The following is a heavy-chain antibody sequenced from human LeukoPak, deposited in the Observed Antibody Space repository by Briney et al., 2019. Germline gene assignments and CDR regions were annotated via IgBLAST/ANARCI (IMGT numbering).Heavy chain of an antibody. Sequence: PSETLSLTCTVSGGSISSSSLYWGWIRQPPGKGLEWIGSIYYSGSTYYTPSLKSRVTISVDTSKNQFSLKLSSVTAADTAVYYCARDHGEEGGYHFDYWGQGTLVTVSS. CDR1: GGSISSSSLY. D-gene: IGHD3-10*01. CDR3: ARDHGEEGGYHFDY. J-gene: IGHJ4*02. V-gene: IGHV4-39*07. CDR2: IYYSGST.